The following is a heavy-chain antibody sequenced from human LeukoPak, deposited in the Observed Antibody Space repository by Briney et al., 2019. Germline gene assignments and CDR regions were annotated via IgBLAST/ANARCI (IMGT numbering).Heavy chain of an antibody. D-gene: IGHD3-22*01. CDR2: IYTSGST. CDR3: ARGPYYDSSKTSAFDI. J-gene: IGHJ3*02. Sequence: SETLSLTCTVSGGSISSYYWSWIRQPAGKELEWIGRIYTSGSTNYNPSLKSRVTMSVDTSKNQFSLKLSSVTAADTAVYYCARGPYYDSSKTSAFDIWGQGTMVTVSS. V-gene: IGHV4-4*07. CDR1: GGSISSYY.